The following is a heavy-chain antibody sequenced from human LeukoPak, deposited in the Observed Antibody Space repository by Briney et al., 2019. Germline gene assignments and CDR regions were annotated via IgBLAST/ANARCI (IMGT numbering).Heavy chain of an antibody. D-gene: IGHD6-13*01. CDR1: GGSFSGFY. CDR3: ARDMGAAGGSFDY. CDR2: IYYSGST. V-gene: IGHV4-59*01. Sequence: PSETLSLTCAVYGGSFSGFYWNWIRRPPGKGLEWIGYIYYSGSTNYNPSLKSRAIISVDTSNNQFSLQLSSVTAADTAVYYCARDMGAAGGSFDYWGQGTLVTVSS. J-gene: IGHJ4*02.